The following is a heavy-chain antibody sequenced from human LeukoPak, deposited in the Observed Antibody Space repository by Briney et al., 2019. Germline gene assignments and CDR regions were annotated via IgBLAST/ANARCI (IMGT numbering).Heavy chain of an antibody. CDR1: GGSFSGYY. J-gene: IGHJ4*02. Sequence: PSETLSLTCAVYGGSFSGYYWSWIRQPPGKGLEWIGYIYYSGGTNYNPSLKSRVTISVDTSKNQFSLKLSSVTAADTAVYYCATGLIVGATRFDYWGQGTLVTVSS. CDR3: ATGLIVGATRFDY. D-gene: IGHD1-26*01. V-gene: IGHV4-59*01. CDR2: IYYSGGT.